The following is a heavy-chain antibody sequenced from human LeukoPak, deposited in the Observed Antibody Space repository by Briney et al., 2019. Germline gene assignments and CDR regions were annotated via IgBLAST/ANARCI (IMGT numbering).Heavy chain of an antibody. J-gene: IGHJ4*02. D-gene: IGHD6-19*01. CDR3: AVRSGYSSGWHPFFDY. Sequence: GASVKVSCKASGYTFTGYYMHWVRQAPGQGLEWMGWINPNSGGTNYAQKFQGRVTMTRDTSISTAYMELSRLRSDDTAVYYCAVRSGYSSGWHPFFDYWGQGTLVTVSS. CDR1: GYTFTGYY. CDR2: INPNSGGT. V-gene: IGHV1-2*02.